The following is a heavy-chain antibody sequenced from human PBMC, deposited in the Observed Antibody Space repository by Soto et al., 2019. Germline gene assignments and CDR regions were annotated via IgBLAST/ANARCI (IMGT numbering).Heavy chain of an antibody. CDR2: IYYRSKWNT. V-gene: IGHV6-1*01. D-gene: IGHD3-10*01. CDR1: GDSVSSNSAA. Sequence: SQTLSLTCAMSGDSVSSNSAACNWVRQSASSWLGWLGWIYYRSKWNTDYALTVKCRITIKTATPKNQFSLHLYSVTPEATAVYYCSGITAFRGMDVWGQGTPVTVSS. J-gene: IGHJ6*02. CDR3: SGITAFRGMDV.